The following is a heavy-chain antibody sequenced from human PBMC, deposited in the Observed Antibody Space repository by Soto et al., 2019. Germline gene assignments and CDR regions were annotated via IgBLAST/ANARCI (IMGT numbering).Heavy chain of an antibody. CDR2: INHSGST. D-gene: IGHD6-13*01. V-gene: IGHV4-34*01. CDR1: GGSFSGYY. Sequence: SETLSLTCAVYGGSFSGYYWSWIRQPPGKGLEWIGGINHSGSTNYNPSLKSRVTISVDTSKNQFSLKLSSVTAADTAVYYSARMPRKTLLAAAGPPRKFDPRGQGTLVTLFS. J-gene: IGHJ5*02. CDR3: ARMPRKTLLAAAGPPRKFDP.